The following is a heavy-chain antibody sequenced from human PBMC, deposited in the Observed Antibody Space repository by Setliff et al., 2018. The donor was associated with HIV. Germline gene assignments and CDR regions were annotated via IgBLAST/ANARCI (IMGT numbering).Heavy chain of an antibody. CDR2: ISPYNGNT. V-gene: IGHV1-18*01. CDR1: GYTFTIYG. D-gene: IGHD3-22*01. CDR3: ARDRGEYDSSGSYRVSDY. J-gene: IGHJ4*02. Sequence: ASVKVSCKASGYTFTIYGISWVRQAPGQGLEWMGWISPYNGNTKYEQNLQDRVTMTTDTSTSTVYVELRSLRSDDTAVYYCARDRGEYDSSGSYRVSDYWGQGTLVTVSS.